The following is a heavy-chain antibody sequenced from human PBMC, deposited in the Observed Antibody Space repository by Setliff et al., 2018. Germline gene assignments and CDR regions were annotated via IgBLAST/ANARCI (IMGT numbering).Heavy chain of an antibody. CDR3: ARNWVTAQHYYYGMDV. CDR1: GFTFSNYA. Sequence: PGGSLRLSCAASGFTFSNYAMGWVRQAPGKGLEWVSAISGSSGDTFYADSVKGRFTISRENSKDTLYLQMNSLRAEDAAIYYCARNWVTAQHYYYGMDVWGQGTTVTVSS. CDR2: ISGSSGDT. J-gene: IGHJ6*02. V-gene: IGHV3-23*01. D-gene: IGHD2-21*02.